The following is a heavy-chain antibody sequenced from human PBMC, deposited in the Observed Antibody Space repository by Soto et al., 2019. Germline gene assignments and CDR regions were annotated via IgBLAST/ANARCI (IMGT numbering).Heavy chain of an antibody. CDR2: IYYSGST. D-gene: IGHD3-10*01. V-gene: IGHV4-59*01. Sequence: SETLSLSCTVSGGSISSYYWSWIRQPPGKGLEWIGYIYYSGSTNYNPSLKSRVTISVDTSKNQFSLKLSSVTAADTAVYYCARGFKWFGELLFDYWGQGTLVTVSS. CDR1: GGSISSYY. J-gene: IGHJ4*02. CDR3: ARGFKWFGELLFDY.